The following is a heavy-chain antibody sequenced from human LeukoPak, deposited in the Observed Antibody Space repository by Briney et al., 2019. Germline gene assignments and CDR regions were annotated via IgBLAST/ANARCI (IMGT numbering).Heavy chain of an antibody. CDR3: AKNAHYQGYSYGGIDY. CDR2: ISYDGSDK. V-gene: IGHV3-30*18. CDR1: GFTFSNYG. D-gene: IGHD5-18*01. J-gene: IGHJ4*02. Sequence: PGRSLRPSCAASGFTFSNYGMHWVRQAPGKGLEWVAVISYDGSDKYSADSVKGRFTISRDNSKNTLYLQMNSLRAEDTAVYYCAKNAHYQGYSYGGIDYWGQGTLVTVSS.